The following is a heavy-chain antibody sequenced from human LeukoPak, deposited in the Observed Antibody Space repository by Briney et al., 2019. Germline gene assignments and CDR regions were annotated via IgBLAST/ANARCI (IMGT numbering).Heavy chain of an antibody. V-gene: IGHV4-59*01. D-gene: IGHD6-13*01. Sequence: SETLSLTCTVSGVSISSYYWTWIRQPPGKGLEWIGYIYYSGSTNYNPSLKSRVTISVDTSKNQFSLKLSSVTATDTAVYYCAREGGPYSSSWYGIDYWGQGTLVTVSS. CDR2: IYYSGST. J-gene: IGHJ4*02. CDR3: AREGGPYSSSWYGIDY. CDR1: GVSISSYY.